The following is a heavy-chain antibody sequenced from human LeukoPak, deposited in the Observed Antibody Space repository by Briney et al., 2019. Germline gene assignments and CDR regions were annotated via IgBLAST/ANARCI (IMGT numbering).Heavy chain of an antibody. CDR2: ISWNSGSI. CDR1: GFTFDDYA. Sequence: SLRLSCAASGFTFDDYAMHWVRQAPGKGLEWVSGISWNSGSIGYADSVKGRFTISRDNAKNSLYLQMNSLRAEDTALYYCAKDVRITMVRGYNFDYWGQGTLVTVSS. J-gene: IGHJ4*02. V-gene: IGHV3-9*01. CDR3: AKDVRITMVRGYNFDY. D-gene: IGHD3-10*01.